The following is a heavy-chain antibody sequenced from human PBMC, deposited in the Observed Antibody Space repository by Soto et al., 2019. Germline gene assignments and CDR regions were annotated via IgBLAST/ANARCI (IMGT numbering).Heavy chain of an antibody. CDR3: ARIDKYSSSPLFNYYGMDV. D-gene: IGHD6-6*01. CDR1: GGSTSSGGYS. Sequence: ASETLSLTCAVSGGSTSSGGYSWSWIRQPPGKGLEWIGYIYHSGSTYYNPSLKSRVTISVDTSKNQFSLKLSSVTAADTAVYYCARIDKYSSSPLFNYYGMDVWGQGTTVTVSS. V-gene: IGHV4-30-2*01. CDR2: IYHSGST. J-gene: IGHJ6*02.